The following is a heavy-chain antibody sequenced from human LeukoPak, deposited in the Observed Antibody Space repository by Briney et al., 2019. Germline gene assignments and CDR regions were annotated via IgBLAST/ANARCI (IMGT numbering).Heavy chain of an antibody. CDR2: INHSGST. Sequence: PSETLSLTCAVYGGSFSGYYWSWIRQPPGKGLEWIGEINHSGSTNYNPSLKSRVTISVDTSKNQFSLKLSSVTAADTAVYYCARPRRYSRNWFDPWGQGTLVTVSS. CDR3: ARPRRYSRNWFDP. D-gene: IGHD6-13*01. CDR1: GGSFSGYY. V-gene: IGHV4-34*01. J-gene: IGHJ5*02.